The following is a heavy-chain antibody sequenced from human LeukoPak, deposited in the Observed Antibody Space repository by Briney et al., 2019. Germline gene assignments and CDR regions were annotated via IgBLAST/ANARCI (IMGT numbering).Heavy chain of an antibody. CDR1: GFIFSQYS. Sequence: GGSLRLSCAASGFIFSQYSMNWVRQAPGKGLEWVSHIRSSSETFYADSVKGRFTISRDNARNSLYLQMSNLRGEDTAIYYCARDAGNSGYGCDHWGQGTLVTVSS. CDR2: IRSSSET. J-gene: IGHJ4*02. D-gene: IGHD5-12*01. V-gene: IGHV3-48*01. CDR3: ARDAGNSGYGCDH.